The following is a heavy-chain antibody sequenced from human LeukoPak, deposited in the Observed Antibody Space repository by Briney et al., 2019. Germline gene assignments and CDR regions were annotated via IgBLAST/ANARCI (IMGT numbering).Heavy chain of an antibody. J-gene: IGHJ3*02. V-gene: IGHV1-69*13. CDR2: IIPIFGTA. CDR3: ARDGLGYCSSTSCYGAFDI. CDR1: GGTFSSYA. D-gene: IGHD2-2*01. Sequence: SVKVSCKASGGTFSSYAISWVRQAPGQGLEWMGGIIPIFGTANYAQKFQGRVTITADESTSTAYMELSSLRSEDTAVYYCARDGLGYCSSTSCYGAFDIWGQGTMVTVSS.